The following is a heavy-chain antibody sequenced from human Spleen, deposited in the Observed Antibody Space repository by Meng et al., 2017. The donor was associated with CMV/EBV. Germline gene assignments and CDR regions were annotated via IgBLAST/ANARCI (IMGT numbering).Heavy chain of an antibody. D-gene: IGHD6-19*01. CDR2: ISYDGSNK. CDR1: GFTFSNYA. J-gene: IGHJ6*02. CDR3: ARDFNGWYYYYGMDV. V-gene: IGHV3-30*04. Sequence: GGSLRLSCAASGFTFSNYAMHWVRQAPGKGLEWVAVISYDGSNKYYADSVKGRFTISRDNSKNTLYLQMNSLRAEDTAVYYCARDFNGWYYYYGMDVWGQGTTVTVSS.